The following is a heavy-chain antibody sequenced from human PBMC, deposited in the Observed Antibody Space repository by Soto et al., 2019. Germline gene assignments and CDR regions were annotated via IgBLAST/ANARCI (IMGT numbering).Heavy chain of an antibody. Sequence: SVKVSCKASGGTFSSYAISWVRQAPGQGLEWMGGIIPIFGTANYAQKFQGRVTITADESTSTAYMELSSLRSEDTAVYYCARVGDQSDIVVVTAAMNWFDPWGQGTLVTVSS. CDR1: GGTFSSYA. J-gene: IGHJ5*02. V-gene: IGHV1-69*13. D-gene: IGHD2-2*01. CDR2: IIPIFGTA. CDR3: ARVGDQSDIVVVTAAMNWFDP.